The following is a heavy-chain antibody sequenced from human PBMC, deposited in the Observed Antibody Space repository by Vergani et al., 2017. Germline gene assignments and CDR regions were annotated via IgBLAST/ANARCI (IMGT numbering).Heavy chain of an antibody. V-gene: IGHV4-34*01. CDR3: ARGGRQWLGRTYFDY. J-gene: IGHJ4*02. CDR1: GGSFSGYY. CDR2: INHSGST. D-gene: IGHD6-19*01. Sequence: QVQLQQWGAGLFKPSETLSLPCAVYGGSFSGYYWSWIRQPPGKGLEWVGEINHSGSTNYNPSLKCRVTISVDTSKNQFSLKLSSVTAADTAVYYCARGGRQWLGRTYFDYWGQGTLVTVSS.